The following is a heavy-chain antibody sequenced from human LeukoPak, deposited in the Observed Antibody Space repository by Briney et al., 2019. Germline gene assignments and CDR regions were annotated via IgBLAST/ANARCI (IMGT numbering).Heavy chain of an antibody. CDR3: ARGRYYYQMDV. CDR1: GGSISSYY. J-gene: IGHJ6*03. Sequence: SETLSLTCTVSGGSISSYYWSWIRQPPGKGLEWIGEINHSGSTNYNPSLKSRVTISVDTSKNQFSLNLSSVTAADTAVYYCARGRYYYQMDVWGKGTTVTVSS. V-gene: IGHV4-34*01. CDR2: INHSGST.